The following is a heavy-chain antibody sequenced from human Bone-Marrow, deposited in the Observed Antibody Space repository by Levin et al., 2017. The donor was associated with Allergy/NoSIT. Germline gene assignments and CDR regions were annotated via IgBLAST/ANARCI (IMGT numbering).Heavy chain of an antibody. CDR2: IKEDGSAK. V-gene: IGHV3-7*01. CDR3: ARDLVKAGATSQQDS. J-gene: IGHJ4*02. Sequence: PGGSLRLSCAASGFTFSTYWMSWVRQTPDKGLEWVANIKEDGSAKYYVDSVKGRFIISRDNAKNSLYLQMNSLRAEDTAVYYCARDLVKAGATSQQDSWGQGTLVTVSS. CDR1: GFTFSTYW. D-gene: IGHD6-25*01.